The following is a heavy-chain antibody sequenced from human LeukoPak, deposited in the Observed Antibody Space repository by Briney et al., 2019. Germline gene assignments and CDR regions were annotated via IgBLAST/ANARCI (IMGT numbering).Heavy chain of an antibody. CDR2: IYHSGST. CDR3: ARGQWLEEYYFDY. Sequence: SQTLSLTCTVSGGSISSGGYYWSWIRQPPGKGLEWIGYIYHSGSTYYNPSLKSRVTISVDRSKNQFSLKLSSATAADTAVYYCARGQWLEEYYFDYWGQGTLVTVSS. CDR1: GGSISSGGYY. V-gene: IGHV4-30-2*01. J-gene: IGHJ4*02. D-gene: IGHD6-19*01.